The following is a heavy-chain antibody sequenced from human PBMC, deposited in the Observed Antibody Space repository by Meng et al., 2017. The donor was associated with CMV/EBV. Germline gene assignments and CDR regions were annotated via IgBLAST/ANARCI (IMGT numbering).Heavy chain of an antibody. V-gene: IGHV3-48*03. CDR2: ISSSGSTI. Sequence: GGSLRLSCVVSRFVFSNYEMNWVRQAPGKGLEWLSSISSSGSTIHYADSVKGRFTISRDNAKNSLYLQMNSLRVEDTALYYCARDMRGWGLLGGLNVWGQGTTVTVSS. CDR1: RFVFSNYE. CDR3: ARDMRGWGLLGGLNV. D-gene: IGHD1-26*01. J-gene: IGHJ6*02.